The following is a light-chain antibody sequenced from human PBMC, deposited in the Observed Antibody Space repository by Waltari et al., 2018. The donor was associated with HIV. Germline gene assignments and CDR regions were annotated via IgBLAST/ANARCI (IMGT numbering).Light chain of an antibody. CDR3: QQYNSHSYA. CDR2: KTS. CDR1: QIINNW. J-gene: IGKJ2*01. Sequence: DVQMTQSPSTLSAGVGDKVNITCRASQIINNWLAWYQQKPGKPPKLLIYKTSYLESGVPSRFSGSGSGADFTLIIDGLQPDDFATYYCQQYNSHSYAFGQGTKVDVK. V-gene: IGKV1-5*03.